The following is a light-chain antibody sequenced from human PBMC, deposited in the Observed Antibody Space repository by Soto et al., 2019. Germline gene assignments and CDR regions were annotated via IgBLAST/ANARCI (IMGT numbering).Light chain of an antibody. CDR2: VNSDGNH. V-gene: IGLV4-69*01. J-gene: IGLJ2*01. Sequence: QLVLTQSPSASASLGASVKLTCTLSSGHSSYAIAWHQQQPEKGPRFLMKVNSDGNHSKGGGVPGRFSGSSSGAERYLTISSLQSEDEADYYCQTWGTGIVVFGGGTQLTVL. CDR1: SGHSSYA. CDR3: QTWGTGIVV.